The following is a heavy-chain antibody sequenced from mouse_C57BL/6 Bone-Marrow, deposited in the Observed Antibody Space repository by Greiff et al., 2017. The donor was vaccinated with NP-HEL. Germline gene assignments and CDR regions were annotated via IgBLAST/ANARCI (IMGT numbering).Heavy chain of an antibody. J-gene: IGHJ4*01. Sequence: VQRVESGAELVRPGTSVKVSCKASGYAFTNYLIEWVKQRPGQGLEWIGVINPGSGGTNYNEKFKGKATLTADKYSSTAYMQLSSLTSEDSAVYFCAREAMDYWGQGTSVTVSS. V-gene: IGHV1-54*01. CDR2: INPGSGGT. CDR1: GYAFTNYL. CDR3: AREAMDY.